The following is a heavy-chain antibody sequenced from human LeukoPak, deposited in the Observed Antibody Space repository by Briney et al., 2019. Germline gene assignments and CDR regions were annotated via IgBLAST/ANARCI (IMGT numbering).Heavy chain of an antibody. CDR1: GGSISSGDYY. Sequence: PSETLSLTCTVSGGSISSGDYYWSWICQPPGKGLEWIGYIYYSGSTYYNPSLKSRVTISVDTSKNQFSLKLSSVTAADTAVYYCARAMYDFWSGYYGRGTNWFDPWGQGTLVTVSS. J-gene: IGHJ5*02. D-gene: IGHD3-3*01. CDR2: IYYSGST. V-gene: IGHV4-30-4*08. CDR3: ARAMYDFWSGYYGRGTNWFDP.